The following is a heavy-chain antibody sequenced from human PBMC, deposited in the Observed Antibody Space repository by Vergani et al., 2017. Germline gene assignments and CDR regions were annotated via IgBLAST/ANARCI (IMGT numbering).Heavy chain of an antibody. D-gene: IGHD6-19*01. CDR1: GFTFSSYG. V-gene: IGHV3-33*01. Sequence: QVQLVESGGGVVQPGRSLRLSCAASGFTFSSYGMHWVRQAPGKGLEWVAVIWYDGSNKYYADSVKGRFTISRDNSKNTLYLQMNSLRAEDTAVYYCARDPIAVAGAGWFDPWGQVTLVTVSS. CDR2: IWYDGSNK. J-gene: IGHJ5*02. CDR3: ARDPIAVAGAGWFDP.